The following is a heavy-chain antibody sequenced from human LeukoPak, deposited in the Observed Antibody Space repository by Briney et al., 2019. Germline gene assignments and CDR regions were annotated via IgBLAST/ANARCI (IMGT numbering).Heavy chain of an antibody. CDR2: ISYDGSNK. CDR3: AKDRGSSGLHY. V-gene: IGHV3-30*18. D-gene: IGHD3-22*01. J-gene: IGHJ4*02. Sequence: GGSLRLSCAASGFTFSSYGMHWVRLAPGKGLEWVAVISYDGSNKYYADSVEGRFTISRDNSESTLYLQMNSLRPEDTAVYYCAKDRGSSGLHYWGQGTVVTVSS. CDR1: GFTFSSYG.